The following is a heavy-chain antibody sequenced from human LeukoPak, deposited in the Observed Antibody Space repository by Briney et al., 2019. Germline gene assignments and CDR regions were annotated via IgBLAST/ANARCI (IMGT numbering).Heavy chain of an antibody. Sequence: GGSLRLSCAASGFTFGSYSMNWVRQAPGKGLEWVSSISSSSSYIYYADSVKGRFTISRDNAKNSLYLQMNSLRAEDTAVYYCARDQSGDYVWNAFDIWGQGTMVTVSS. CDR2: ISSSSSYI. CDR1: GFTFGSYS. J-gene: IGHJ3*02. CDR3: ARDQSGDYVWNAFDI. V-gene: IGHV3-21*01. D-gene: IGHD3-16*01.